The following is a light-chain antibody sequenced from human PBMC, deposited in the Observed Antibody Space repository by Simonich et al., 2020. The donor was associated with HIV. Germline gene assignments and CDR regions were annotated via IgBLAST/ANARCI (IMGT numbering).Light chain of an antibody. Sequence: DIQMTQSPSSLSASVGDRVTSTYRASQSITNYLNWYQQKPGKAPKLLLYAASSLQSGVSSRFSGSGSGTDFTLTISSLQPEDFATYYCQQSYSTPQTFGQGTKVEIK. CDR3: QQSYSTPQT. CDR1: QSITNY. CDR2: AAS. V-gene: IGKV1-39*01. J-gene: IGKJ1*01.